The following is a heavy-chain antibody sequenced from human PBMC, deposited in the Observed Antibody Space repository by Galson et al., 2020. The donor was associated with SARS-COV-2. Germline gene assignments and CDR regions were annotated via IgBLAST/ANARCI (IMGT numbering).Heavy chain of an antibody. Sequence: SGPTLVNPTQTLTLTCTFSGFSLSTSGMCVSWIRQPQGKALEWLARIDWDGDKHYSTSLKTRFTISKDTSKNQVVLIMTNMDPVDTATNYCARTWITRTTSRTFDYWGQGTLVTVSS. V-gene: IGHV2-70*11. D-gene: IGHD1-1*01. J-gene: IGHJ4*02. CDR1: GFSLSTSGMC. CDR2: IDWDGDK. CDR3: ARTWITRTTSRTFDY.